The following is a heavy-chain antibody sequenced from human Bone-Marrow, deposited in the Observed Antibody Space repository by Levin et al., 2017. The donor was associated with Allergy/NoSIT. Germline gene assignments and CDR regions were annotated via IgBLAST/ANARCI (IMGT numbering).Heavy chain of an antibody. D-gene: IGHD3-22*01. Sequence: GESLKISCAASGFTFSSYSMNWVRQAPGKGLEWVSYISSSSSTIYYADSVKGRFTISRDNAKNSLYLQMNSLRAEDTAVYYCARGGTYYYDSSGYYYDYRPFDYWGQGTLVTVSS. V-gene: IGHV3-48*01. CDR3: ARGGTYYYDSSGYYYDYRPFDY. J-gene: IGHJ4*02. CDR2: ISSSSSTI. CDR1: GFTFSSYS.